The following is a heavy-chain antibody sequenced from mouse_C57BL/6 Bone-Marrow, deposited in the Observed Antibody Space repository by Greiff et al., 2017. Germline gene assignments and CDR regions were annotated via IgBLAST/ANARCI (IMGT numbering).Heavy chain of an antibody. D-gene: IGHD4-1*01. Sequence: EVQLQQSGPGLVKPSQSLSLTCSVTGYSITSGYYWNWIRQFPGNKLEWMGYISYDGSNNYNPSLKNRISITRDTSKNQFFLKLNSVTTEDTATYYGAREEGLGGPDWYFDVWGTGTTVTVSS. J-gene: IGHJ1*03. V-gene: IGHV3-6*01. CDR1: GYSITSGYY. CDR3: AREEGLGGPDWYFDV. CDR2: ISYDGSN.